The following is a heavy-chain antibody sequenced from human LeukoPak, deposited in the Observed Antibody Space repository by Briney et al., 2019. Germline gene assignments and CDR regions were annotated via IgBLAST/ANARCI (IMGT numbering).Heavy chain of an antibody. V-gene: IGHV4-30-4*08. CDR1: GGSISSGAYY. J-gene: IGHJ5*02. CDR3: ASGRGYSSSSRRFDP. D-gene: IGHD6-6*01. CDR2: IYYSGST. Sequence: SQTLSLTCTVSGGSISSGAYYWSWTRQPPGKGLEWIGYIYYSGSTYYNPSLKSRVTISVDTYKNQFSLKLSSVTAADTAVYYCASGRGYSSSSRRFDPWRQGTLVTVSS.